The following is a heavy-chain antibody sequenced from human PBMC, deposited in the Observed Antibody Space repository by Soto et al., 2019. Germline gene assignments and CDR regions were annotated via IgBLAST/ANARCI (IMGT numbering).Heavy chain of an antibody. J-gene: IGHJ4*02. CDR1: GYTFTSYG. V-gene: IGHV1-18*01. D-gene: IGHD3-16*02. CDR2: ISADNRNT. Sequence: ASVKVSCKASGYTFTSYGISWVRQAPGQGLEWMGWISADNRNTNYTQNFQGRVTMTTDTSTKTAYMELRSLRSDDTAVYYCARAGLYDCVRATYRYSKATDYWCQATHVTVSS. CDR3: ARAGLYDCVRATYRYSKATDY.